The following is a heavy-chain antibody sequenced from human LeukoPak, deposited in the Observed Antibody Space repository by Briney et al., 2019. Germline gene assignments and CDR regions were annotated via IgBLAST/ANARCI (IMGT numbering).Heavy chain of an antibody. Sequence: ASVKVSCKASGYTFTNYGISWVRQAPGQGLEWMGWISAYTGDTIYSQKFQGRVTMTTDTSTSTAYMELRSLRSDDTAVYYCAREWFGEFTRASLDYWGQGTLVTVSS. V-gene: IGHV1-18*01. CDR1: GYTFTNYG. J-gene: IGHJ4*02. CDR3: AREWFGEFTRASLDY. CDR2: ISAYTGDT. D-gene: IGHD3-10*01.